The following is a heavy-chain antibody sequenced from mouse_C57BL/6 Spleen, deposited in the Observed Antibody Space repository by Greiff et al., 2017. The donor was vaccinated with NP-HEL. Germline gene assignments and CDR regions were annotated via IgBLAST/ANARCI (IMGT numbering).Heavy chain of an antibody. D-gene: IGHD1-1*02. J-gene: IGHJ4*01. Sequence: VQLKQSGPELVKPGDSVKISCKASGYSFTGYFMNWVMQSHGKSLEWIGRINPYNGDTFYNQKFKGKATLTVDKSSSTAHMELRSLTSEDSAVYYCARWVARYAMDYWGQGTSVTVSS. CDR2: INPYNGDT. CDR3: ARWVARYAMDY. V-gene: IGHV1-20*01. CDR1: GYSFTGYF.